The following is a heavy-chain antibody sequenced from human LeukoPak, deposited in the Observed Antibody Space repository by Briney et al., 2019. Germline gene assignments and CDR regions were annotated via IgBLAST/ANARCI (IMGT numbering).Heavy chain of an antibody. CDR2: ISYDGSNA. Sequence: GGSLRLSCAASGFTFSMYALHWVRQAPGKGLEWAALISYDGSNADYVDSVKGRFTISRDNSKNTLFLQMNSLRPEDTAVYYCTRGQYYYHSGHYLGNFDYWGPGTLVTVSS. V-gene: IGHV3-30*01. D-gene: IGHD3-22*01. J-gene: IGHJ4*02. CDR1: GFTFSMYA. CDR3: TRGQYYYHSGHYLGNFDY.